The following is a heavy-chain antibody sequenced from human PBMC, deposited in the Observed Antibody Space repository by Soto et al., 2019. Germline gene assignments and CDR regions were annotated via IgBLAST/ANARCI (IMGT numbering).Heavy chain of an antibody. D-gene: IGHD2-8*01. CDR1: GGSMNSYF. V-gene: IGHV4-4*07. CDR2: IYPNGNA. CDR3: ARVNHGVFLDY. Sequence: SETLSLTCTVSGGSMNSYFWSWIRQSAGKGLEWVGRIYPNGNANFNPSLRRRMTMSVDMSRNQFSLKLTSMTAADTAVYFCARVNHGVFLDYWGHGTQVTVSS. J-gene: IGHJ4*01.